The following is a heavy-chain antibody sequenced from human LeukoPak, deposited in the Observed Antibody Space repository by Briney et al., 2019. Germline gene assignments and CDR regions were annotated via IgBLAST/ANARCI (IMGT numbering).Heavy chain of an antibody. D-gene: IGHD3-16*02. CDR2: IYSGGST. J-gene: IGHJ6*02. CDR3: ARDRGLGELSFLQNYYYYYGMDV. V-gene: IGHV3-66*01. CDR1: GFTFSSYA. Sequence: GGSLRLSCAASGFTFSSYAMSWVRQAPGKGLEWVSVIYSGGSTYYADSVKGRFTISRDNSKNTLYLQMNSLRAEDTAVYYCARDRGLGELSFLQNYYYYYGMDVWGQGTTVTVSS.